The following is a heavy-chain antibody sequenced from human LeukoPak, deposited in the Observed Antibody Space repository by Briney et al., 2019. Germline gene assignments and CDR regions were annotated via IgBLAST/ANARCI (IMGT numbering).Heavy chain of an antibody. J-gene: IGHJ4*02. D-gene: IGHD3-10*01. V-gene: IGHV4-39*01. CDR2: IYYSGST. CDR1: GGSISSSSDY. CDR3: ARHDNYYGLGSSGY. Sequence: PSETLCDTCTVSGGSISSSSDYWGWIRQPPGKGLEWIGSIYYSGSTYYNPSLKSRVTISVDTSKNQFSLKLSSVTAADTAVYYCARHDNYYGLGSSGYWGQGTLVTVSS.